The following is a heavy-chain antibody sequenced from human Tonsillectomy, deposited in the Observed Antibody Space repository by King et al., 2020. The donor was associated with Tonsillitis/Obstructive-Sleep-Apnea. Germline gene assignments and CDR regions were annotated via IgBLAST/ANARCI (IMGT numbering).Heavy chain of an antibody. CDR1: GFTFSIYG. CDR2: ISGSGGST. J-gene: IGHJ4*02. D-gene: IGHD6-13*01. Sequence: VQLVESGGGLVQPGGSLRLSCVASGFTFSIYGMSWVRQAPGKGMEWVSGISGSGGSTYYADSVKGRFTISRDNPKNTLFLQVNSLRAEDTAIYYCAKMGPGSSWFLFDYWGQGTLVTVSS. CDR3: AKMGPGSSWFLFDY. V-gene: IGHV3-23*04.